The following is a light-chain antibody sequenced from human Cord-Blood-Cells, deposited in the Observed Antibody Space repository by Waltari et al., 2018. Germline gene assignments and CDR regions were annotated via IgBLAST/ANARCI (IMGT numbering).Light chain of an antibody. CDR2: WAS. J-gene: IGKJ2*01. CDR3: QQYYSTPYT. CDR1: QSVLYSSNNKNY. V-gene: IGKV4-1*01. Sequence: DIVMTQSPDSLPVSLGERVTINCKSSQSVLYSSNNKNYLAWYQQKPGQPPKLLIYWASTRESGVPDRFSGSGSGTDFTLTISSLQAEDVAVYYCQQYYSTPYTFGQGTKLEIK.